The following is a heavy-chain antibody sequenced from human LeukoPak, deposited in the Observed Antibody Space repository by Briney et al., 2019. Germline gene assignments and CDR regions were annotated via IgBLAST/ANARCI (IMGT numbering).Heavy chain of an antibody. V-gene: IGHV1-69*06. Sequence: SVKVSCKASGGTFSSYAISWVRQAPGQGLEWMGGIIPIFGTANYAQKFQGRVTITADKSTSTAYMELSSLRSEDTAVYYCAHTPGYCSGGSCGGMDVWGKGTTVTVSS. CDR1: GGTFSSYA. D-gene: IGHD2-15*01. CDR2: IIPIFGTA. CDR3: AHTPGYCSGGSCGGMDV. J-gene: IGHJ6*04.